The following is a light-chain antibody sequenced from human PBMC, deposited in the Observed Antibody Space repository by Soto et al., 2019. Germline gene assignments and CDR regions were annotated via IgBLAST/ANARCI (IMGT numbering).Light chain of an antibody. CDR3: QSYDISLSGWV. Sequence: QSVLTQPPSVSGAPGQRVTISCTGSGSNIGAGSDVHWYQQLPGTAPKLLVYGNNNRPSGVPDRFSGSKSATSASLAITGLQADDEADYYCQSYDISLSGWVFGTGTKVTVL. V-gene: IGLV1-40*01. J-gene: IGLJ1*01. CDR2: GNN. CDR1: GSNIGAGSD.